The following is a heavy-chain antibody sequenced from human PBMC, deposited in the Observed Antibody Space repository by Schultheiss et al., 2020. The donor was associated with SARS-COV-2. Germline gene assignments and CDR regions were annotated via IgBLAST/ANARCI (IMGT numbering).Heavy chain of an antibody. CDR3: AKDLGLVPAALNWFDP. CDR2: IKSKTDGGTT. Sequence: GESLKISCAASGFTFSNAWMNWVRQAPGKGLEWVGRIKSKTDGGTTDYAAPVKGRFTISRDDSKNTLYLQMNSLKTEDTAVYYCAKDLGLVPAALNWFDPWGQGTLVTVSS. J-gene: IGHJ5*02. V-gene: IGHV3-15*07. D-gene: IGHD2-2*01. CDR1: GFTFSNAW.